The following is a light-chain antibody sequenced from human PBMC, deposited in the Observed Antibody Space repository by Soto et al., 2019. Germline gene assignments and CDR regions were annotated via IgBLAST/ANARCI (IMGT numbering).Light chain of an antibody. J-gene: IGKJ1*01. CDR1: QSISSW. Sequence: DIQMTQSPSTLSASVGDRVTITCRASQSISSWLAWYQQKPGKAPKLLIYKASSLESGVPSRFSGSGSGTEFTLTISSLQPDDFAHYHCQQYNSYPSWTFGQGTQVDIX. CDR3: QQYNSYPSWT. V-gene: IGKV1-5*03. CDR2: KAS.